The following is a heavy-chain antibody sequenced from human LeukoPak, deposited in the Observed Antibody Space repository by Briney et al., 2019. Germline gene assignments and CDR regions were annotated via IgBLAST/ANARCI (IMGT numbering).Heavy chain of an antibody. V-gene: IGHV3-23*01. CDR1: GFTFSSYA. D-gene: IGHD2-21*01. J-gene: IGHJ3*02. CDR3: AKRLLHHDAFDI. CDR2: ISGSGGST. Sequence: PGGSLRPSCAASGFTFSSYAMSWVRQAPGKGLEWVSAISGSGGSTYYADSVKGRFTISRDNSKNTLYLQMNSLRAEDTAVYYCAKRLLHHDAFDIWGQGTMVTVSS.